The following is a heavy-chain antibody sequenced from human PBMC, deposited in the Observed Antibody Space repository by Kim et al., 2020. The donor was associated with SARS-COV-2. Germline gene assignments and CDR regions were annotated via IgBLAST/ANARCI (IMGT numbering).Heavy chain of an antibody. V-gene: IGHV5-51*01. D-gene: IGHD3-10*01. CDR1: GNSFTSHW. Sequence: GESLKISCKNFGNSFTSHWIGWLRQMPGTGLDLMGIIYPADSETKYSPSFEGQVTISADKSITTAYLQWSNLKASDTAIYYCARLTGNYYGSESRYFDSWGQGTLVTVSS. CDR2: IYPADSET. CDR3: ARLTGNYYGSESRYFDS. J-gene: IGHJ4*02.